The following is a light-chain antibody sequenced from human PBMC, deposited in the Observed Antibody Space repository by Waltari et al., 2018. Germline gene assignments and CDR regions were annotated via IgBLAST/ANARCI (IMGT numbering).Light chain of an antibody. CDR1: QSGSRS. V-gene: IGKV3-20*01. J-gene: IGKJ1*01. CDR2: GAS. CDR3: QHYVRLPAT. Sequence: SCRASQSGSRSLAWYQQKPGQAPKLLIYGASTRATGIPDRFSGSGSGTDFSLTISSLKPEDFAIYFCQHYVRLPATFGQGTKVEIK.